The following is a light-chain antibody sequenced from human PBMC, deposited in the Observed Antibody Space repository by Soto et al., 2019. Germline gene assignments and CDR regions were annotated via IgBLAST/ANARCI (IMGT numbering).Light chain of an antibody. CDR2: YNT. CDR3: QSYDSSLSGVV. V-gene: IGLV1-40*01. J-gene: IGLJ2*01. Sequence: QAVVTQPPSVSGAPGQRVTISCTGSSSNIGAGYDVHWYQQLPGTAPKLLIYYNTNRPSGVPDRFSGSKSGTSASLAIAGLQGADEADYYCQSYDSSLSGVVFGGGTKVTVL. CDR1: SSNIGAGYD.